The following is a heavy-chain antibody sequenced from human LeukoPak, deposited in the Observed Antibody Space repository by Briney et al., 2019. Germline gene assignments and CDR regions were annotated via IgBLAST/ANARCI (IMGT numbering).Heavy chain of an antibody. Sequence: GGSLRLSCVASGFTFTNAWMSWVRQAPGKGLEWVSTFSDSGGSSYYADSVKGRFTISRDNSKSTLFLQMSSLRAEDTAVYYCAKVPVAVAGRPYYYYGMDVWGQGTTVTVSS. D-gene: IGHD6-19*01. V-gene: IGHV3-23*01. J-gene: IGHJ6*02. CDR1: GFTFTNAW. CDR3: AKVPVAVAGRPYYYYGMDV. CDR2: FSDSGGSS.